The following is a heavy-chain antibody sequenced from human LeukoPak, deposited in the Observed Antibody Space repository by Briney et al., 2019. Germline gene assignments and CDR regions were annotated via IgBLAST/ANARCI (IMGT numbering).Heavy chain of an antibody. D-gene: IGHD3-22*01. V-gene: IGHV3-21*01. CDR2: ISSSTSYI. J-gene: IGHJ4*02. Sequence: GGSLRLSCAASGFTFSSYWMSWVRQAPGKGLEWVSSISSSTSYIYYADSVKGRFTISRDNAKNSLYLQMNSLRAEDTAVYYCARDAPLNEYYYDSSGYYWGQGTLVTVSS. CDR3: ARDAPLNEYYYDSSGYY. CDR1: GFTFSSYW.